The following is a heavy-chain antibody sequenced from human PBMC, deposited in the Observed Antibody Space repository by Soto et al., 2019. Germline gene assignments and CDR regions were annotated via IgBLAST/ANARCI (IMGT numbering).Heavy chain of an antibody. J-gene: IGHJ4*02. CDR3: AARRDGGPV. CDR2: IYHTGST. CDR1: GGSISTMDW. Sequence: SETLSLTCAVSGGSISTMDWWTWVRQPPGKGLQWIGEIYHTGSTNYNPSLQSRVTISIDESRTSFSLNLDSVTAADTAVYYCAARRDGGPVWGQGTLVTISS. V-gene: IGHV4-4*02. D-gene: IGHD4-17*01.